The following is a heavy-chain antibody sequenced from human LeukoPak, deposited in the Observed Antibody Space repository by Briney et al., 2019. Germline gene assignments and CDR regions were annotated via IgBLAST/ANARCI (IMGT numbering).Heavy chain of an antibody. CDR3: ARDLGAGYFDY. D-gene: IGHD6-19*01. Sequence: GGSLRLSCAASGFTFSGYWMSWVRQAPGKGLEWVANIKQDGSEKYYVDSVKGRFTISRDNAKNSLYLQMNSLRAEDTAVYYCARDLGAGYFDYWGQGTLVTVSS. CDR1: GFTFSGYW. V-gene: IGHV3-7*01. CDR2: IKQDGSEK. J-gene: IGHJ4*02.